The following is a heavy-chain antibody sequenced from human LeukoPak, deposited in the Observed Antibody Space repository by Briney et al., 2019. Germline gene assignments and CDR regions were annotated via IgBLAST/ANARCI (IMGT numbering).Heavy chain of an antibody. CDR2: IYNSGST. Sequence: PSETLSLTCTVSGGSMSSSDYYWGWIRQPPGKGLEWIGSIYNSGSTYYNPSPKRRVTISVYTSKNQLSLQLTSVTAADTPLYFCASPWGGRGGWGRGTLGTVSS. D-gene: IGHD3-10*01. CDR1: GGSMSSSDYY. J-gene: IGHJ4*02. CDR3: ASPWGGRGG. V-gene: IGHV4-39*01.